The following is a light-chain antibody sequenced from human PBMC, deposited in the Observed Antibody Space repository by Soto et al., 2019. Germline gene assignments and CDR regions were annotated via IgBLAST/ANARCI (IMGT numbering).Light chain of an antibody. J-gene: IGLJ7*01. CDR2: EIN. V-gene: IGLV2-8*01. CDR1: SSDVGAFNY. Sequence: QSVLTQPPSASGSPGQSITISCTGTSSDVGAFNYVSWYQQHPGKAPKLMIFEINKRPSGVPDRFSGSKSGNTASLTVSGLQTEDEADYYCSLYAGSNIYVFGSGTQLTVL. CDR3: SLYAGSNIYV.